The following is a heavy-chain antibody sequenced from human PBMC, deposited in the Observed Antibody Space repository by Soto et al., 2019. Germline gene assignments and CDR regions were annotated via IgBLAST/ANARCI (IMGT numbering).Heavy chain of an antibody. CDR1: GGSFSGYY. J-gene: IGHJ4*02. Sequence: SETLSLTCAVDGGSFSGYYWTRIRQPPGTGLEWIGEINHSGSTNYNPSLKSRVTISVDTSKNQFSLKLTSVTAADTAVYYCAKGSGSSSWVWDNFDYWGQGTLVTVSS. CDR2: INHSGST. D-gene: IGHD6-13*01. CDR3: AKGSGSSSWVWDNFDY. V-gene: IGHV4-34*01.